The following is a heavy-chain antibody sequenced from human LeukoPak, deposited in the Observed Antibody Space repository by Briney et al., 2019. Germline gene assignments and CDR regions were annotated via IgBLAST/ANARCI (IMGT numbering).Heavy chain of an antibody. CDR1: GFTFDDYA. J-gene: IGHJ4*02. CDR2: ISWNSGSI. Sequence: GGSLRLSCAASGFTFDDYARPWVRQAPGKGLEWVSGISWNSGSIGYADSVKGRFTISRDNAKNSLYLQMNSLRAEDTALYYCAKENPWQNDSDYWGQGTLVTVSS. V-gene: IGHV3-9*01. D-gene: IGHD1-1*01. CDR3: AKENPWQNDSDY.